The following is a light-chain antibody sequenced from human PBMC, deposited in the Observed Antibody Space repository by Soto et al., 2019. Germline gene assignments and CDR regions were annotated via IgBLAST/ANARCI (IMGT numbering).Light chain of an antibody. CDR2: AAS. CDR1: QGISNY. CDR3: QKYNSAPPLT. Sequence: DIQMTQSPSSLSASVGDRVTITCRASQGISNYLAWYQQKPGKVPKLLIYAASTLQSGVPSRFAGSGSGTDFTLTISSLQPEDVATYYCQKYNSAPPLTFGGGTKVEIK. V-gene: IGKV1-27*01. J-gene: IGKJ4*01.